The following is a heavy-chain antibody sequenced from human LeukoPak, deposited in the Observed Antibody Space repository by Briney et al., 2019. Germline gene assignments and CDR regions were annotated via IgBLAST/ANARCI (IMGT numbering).Heavy chain of an antibody. Sequence: SETLSLTCTVSGGSISSGSYYWSWIRQPAGKGLEWIGRIYTSGSTNYNPSLKSRVTISVDTSKNQFSLKLSSVTAADTAVYYCAREGFGFGELYDYYYYYMDVWGKGTTVTISS. CDR1: GGSISSGSYY. CDR2: IYTSGST. V-gene: IGHV4-61*02. CDR3: AREGFGFGELYDYYYYYMDV. D-gene: IGHD3-10*01. J-gene: IGHJ6*03.